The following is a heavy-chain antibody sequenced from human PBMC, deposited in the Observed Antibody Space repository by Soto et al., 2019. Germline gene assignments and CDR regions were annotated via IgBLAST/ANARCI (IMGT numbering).Heavy chain of an antibody. Sequence: QVQLLQSGTEVKKPGASMKISCEPSGFPFTSYTYHWVRQAPGQRPEWVAWINGGSGNTEFSQKLQDRATLTRDTSANTIFLELRTLTSEDAATYYCARDRYMANWYFDLWGRGTLVIVS. V-gene: IGHV1-3*01. D-gene: IGHD2-2*02. J-gene: IGHJ2*01. CDR3: ARDRYMANWYFDL. CDR2: INGGSGNT. CDR1: GFPFTSYT.